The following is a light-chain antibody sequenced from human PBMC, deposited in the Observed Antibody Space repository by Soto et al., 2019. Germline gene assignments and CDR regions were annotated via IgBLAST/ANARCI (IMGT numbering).Light chain of an antibody. CDR2: EVR. CDR1: SSDIGGYDY. CDR3: CSYTRTSNHYF. V-gene: IGLV2-14*01. J-gene: IGLJ1*01. Sequence: QSALTQPASVSGSRGQSITISCTGTSSDIGGYDYVSWYQQRPGKAPKLMIYEVRYRPSGVSNRFSGSKSGNTASLTISGLQPEDEADYYCCSYTRTSNHYFFGIGTKLTVL.